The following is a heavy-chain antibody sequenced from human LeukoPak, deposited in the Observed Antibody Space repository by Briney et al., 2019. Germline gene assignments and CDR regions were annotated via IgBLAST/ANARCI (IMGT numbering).Heavy chain of an antibody. CDR2: IYYSGST. V-gene: IGHV4-59*01. CDR3: ARSARYCSGGSCYPYWYFDL. D-gene: IGHD2-15*01. CDR1: GGSFSGYY. J-gene: IGHJ2*01. Sequence: PSETLSLTCAVYGGSFSGYYWSWIRQPPGKGLEWIGYIYYSGSTNYNPSLKSRVTISVDTSKNQFSLKLSSVTAADTAVYYCARSARYCSGGSCYPYWYFDLWGRGTLVTVSS.